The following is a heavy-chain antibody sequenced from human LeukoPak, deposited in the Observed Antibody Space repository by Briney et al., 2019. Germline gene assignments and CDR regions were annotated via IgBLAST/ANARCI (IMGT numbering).Heavy chain of an antibody. V-gene: IGHV4-34*01. J-gene: IGHJ5*02. Sequence: KPSETLSLTCAVYGGSFSGYYWSWIRQPPGKGLEWIGEINHSGSTNYNPSPKSRVTISVDTSKDQFSLKLSSLTAADTGVYYCARPPGIAAAWLDPWGQGTLVTVSS. D-gene: IGHD6-13*01. CDR2: INHSGST. CDR3: ARPPGIAAAWLDP. CDR1: GGSFSGYY.